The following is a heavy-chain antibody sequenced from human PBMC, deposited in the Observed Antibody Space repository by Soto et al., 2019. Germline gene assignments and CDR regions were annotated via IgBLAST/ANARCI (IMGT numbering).Heavy chain of an antibody. Sequence: SVKVSCKASGFTFTSSAMQWVRRARGQRLEWIGWIVVGSGNINYAQKFQERVTITRDMSTSTAYMELSSLRSDDTAVYYCARDLFPTYYYDSSCYYGGLHDAFDIWGQGTTVTGSS. CDR3: ARDLFPTYYYDSSCYYGGLHDAFDI. CDR1: GFTFTSSA. CDR2: IVVGSGNI. D-gene: IGHD3-22*01. V-gene: IGHV1-58*02. J-gene: IGHJ3*02.